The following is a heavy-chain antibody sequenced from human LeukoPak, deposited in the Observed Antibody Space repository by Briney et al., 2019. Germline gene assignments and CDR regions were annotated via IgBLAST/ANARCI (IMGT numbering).Heavy chain of an antibody. CDR3: ARGDIVVVPAAAFDY. D-gene: IGHD2-2*01. V-gene: IGHV4-31*03. CDR2: IYYSGST. J-gene: IGHJ4*02. Sequence: SETLSLTCTVSGGSISSGGYYWSWIRQHPGKGLEWIGYIYYSGSTYYNPSLKSRVTISVDTSKNQFSLKLSSVTAADTAVYYCARGDIVVVPAAAFDYWGQGTLVTVSS. CDR1: GGSISSGGYY.